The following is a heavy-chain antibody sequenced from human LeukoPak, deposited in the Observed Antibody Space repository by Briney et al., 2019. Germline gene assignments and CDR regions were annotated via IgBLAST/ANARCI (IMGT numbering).Heavy chain of an antibody. V-gene: IGHV4-4*07. CDR3: ARLYSGYDYFFDY. J-gene: IGHJ4*02. Sequence: TSETLSLTCTVSGGSISNYCWSWIRQPAGKGLEWIGRVYISGTHNYNPSLRSRVTMSVATSKNQFSPKLSSVTAADTAVYYCARLYSGYDYFFDYWGQGTLVTVSS. D-gene: IGHD5-12*01. CDR2: VYISGTH. CDR1: GGSISNYC.